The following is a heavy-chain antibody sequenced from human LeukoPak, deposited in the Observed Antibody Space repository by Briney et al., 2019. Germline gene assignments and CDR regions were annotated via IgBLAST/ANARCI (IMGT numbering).Heavy chain of an antibody. CDR1: GGTFSSNV. V-gene: IGHV1-69*04. D-gene: IGHD6-13*01. CDR3: ARAGGSSWYVSLYY. Sequence: SVTVSCKASGGTFSSNVISWVRQAPGQGLEWMGRIIPIIGTPDYAQKFQGRLTITAAKSTHTVYMELTSLKSEDTAIYYCARAGGSSWYVSLYYWGQGTLVTVSS. CDR2: IIPIIGTP. J-gene: IGHJ4*02.